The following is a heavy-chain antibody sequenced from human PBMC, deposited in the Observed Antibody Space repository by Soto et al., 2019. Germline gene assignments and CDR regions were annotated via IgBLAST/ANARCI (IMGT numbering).Heavy chain of an antibody. J-gene: IGHJ4*02. D-gene: IGHD2-15*01. V-gene: IGHV4-59*01. CDR3: ARVVVVAATPDYYFDY. CDR2: IYYSGST. Sequence: QVQLQESGPGLVKPSETLSLTCTVSGGSISSYYWSWIRQPPGQGLEWIGYIYYSGSTNYNPSLKSRVTISVDTSKDQFSLKLSSVTAADTAVYYCARVVVVAATPDYYFDYWGQGTLVTVSS. CDR1: GGSISSYY.